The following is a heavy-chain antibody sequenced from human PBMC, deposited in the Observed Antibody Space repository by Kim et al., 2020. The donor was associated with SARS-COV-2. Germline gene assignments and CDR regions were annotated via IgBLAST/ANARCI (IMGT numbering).Heavy chain of an antibody. V-gene: IGHV3-21*01. D-gene: IGHD3-22*01. CDR2: ISSSSSYI. CDR1: GFTFSSYS. Sequence: GGSLRLSCAASGFTFSSYSMNWVRQAPGKGLEWVSSISSSSSYIYYADSVKGRFTISRDNAKNSLYLQMNSLRAEDTAVYYCARDGIVVPRSAFDIWGQGTMVTVSS. J-gene: IGHJ3*02. CDR3: ARDGIVVPRSAFDI.